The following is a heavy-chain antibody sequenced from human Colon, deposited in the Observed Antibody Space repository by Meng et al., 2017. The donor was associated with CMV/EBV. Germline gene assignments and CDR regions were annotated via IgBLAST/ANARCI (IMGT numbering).Heavy chain of an antibody. V-gene: IGHV4-59*01. Sequence: SDPLSLTCTVSGASISTYSWSWIRQSPGTGLEWIGHIYHIGITNSNPSLKSRATISIDTSTNQYSLNLSSVTAADKAVYYCARDNGLRGFDSWGQGTLVTVSS. CDR1: GASISTYS. CDR2: IYHIGIT. J-gene: IGHJ4*02. D-gene: IGHD2-8*01. CDR3: ARDNGLRGFDS.